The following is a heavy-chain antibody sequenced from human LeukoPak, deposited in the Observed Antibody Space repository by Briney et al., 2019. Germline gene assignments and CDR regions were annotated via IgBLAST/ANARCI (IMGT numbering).Heavy chain of an antibody. J-gene: IGHJ5*02. V-gene: IGHV3-21*01. CDR3: ARGSYGDYGRDWFDP. CDR2: ISSSSSYK. CDR1: GFTFSSYS. Sequence: PGGSLRLSCAASGFTFSSYSMNWVCQAPGKGLEWVSAISSSSSYKYYADSVKGRFTISRDNAKNSLYLQMNSLRAEDTAVYYCARGSYGDYGRDWFDPWGQGTLVTVSS. D-gene: IGHD4-17*01.